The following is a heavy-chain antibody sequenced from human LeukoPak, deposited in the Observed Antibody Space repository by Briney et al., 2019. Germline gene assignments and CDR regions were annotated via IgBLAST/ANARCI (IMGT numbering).Heavy chain of an antibody. D-gene: IGHD2-8*01. J-gene: IGHJ6*03. CDR2: TYYSGST. CDR1: GGSISSGDYY. V-gene: IGHV4-30-4*08. CDR3: AREGCTNGVCSPWDRYSYYMDV. Sequence: SQTLSLTCTVSGGSISSGDYYWSWIRQPPGKGLEWIGYTYYSGSTYYNPSLKSRVTISVDTSKNQFSLKLSSVTAADAAVYYCAREGCTNGVCSPWDRYSYYMDVWGEGTTVTVSS.